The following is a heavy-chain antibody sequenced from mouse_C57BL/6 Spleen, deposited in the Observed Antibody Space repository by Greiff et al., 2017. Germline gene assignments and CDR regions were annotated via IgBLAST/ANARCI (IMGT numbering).Heavy chain of an antibody. CDR3: ARRGYDSDYGY. Sequence: VLLQQSGAELVRPGTSVKVSCKASGYAFTYYLIEWVKQRPGQGLECIGVINPGSGGTNYNEKFKGKATLTADKSSRTAYMQLSSLTAEDAAVYVCARRGYDSDYGYGGQGTTLTVAS. CDR1: GYAFTYYL. J-gene: IGHJ2*01. D-gene: IGHD2-3*01. CDR2: INPGSGGT. V-gene: IGHV1-54*01.